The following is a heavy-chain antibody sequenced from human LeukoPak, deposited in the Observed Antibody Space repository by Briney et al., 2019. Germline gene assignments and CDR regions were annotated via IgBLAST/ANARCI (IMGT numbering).Heavy chain of an antibody. D-gene: IGHD3-3*01. CDR2: IYTSGST. CDR1: GGSISSGSYY. Sequence: SETLSLTCTVSGGSISSGSYYWSWIRQPAGKGLEWIGRIYTSGSTNYNPSLKSRVTISVDTSKNQFSLKLSSVTAADTAVYYCARRNYFYDFWSGKTDYWGQGTLVTVSS. CDR3: ARRNYFYDFWSGKTDY. J-gene: IGHJ4*02. V-gene: IGHV4-61*02.